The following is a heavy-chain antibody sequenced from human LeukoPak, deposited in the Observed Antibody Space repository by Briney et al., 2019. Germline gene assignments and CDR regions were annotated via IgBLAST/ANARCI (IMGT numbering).Heavy chain of an antibody. CDR1: GGSISSSSYY. CDR2: SYYSGST. J-gene: IGHJ6*02. V-gene: IGHV4-39*01. D-gene: IGHD5-12*01. CDR3: ARICPPYSGYEYYYYGMDV. Sequence: PSETLSLTCTVSGGSISSSSYYWGWIRQPPGKGLEWIGSSYYSGSTYDNPSLKSRVTISVDTSKNQFSLKLSSVAAADTAVYYCARICPPYSGYEYYYYGMDVWGQGTTVTVSS.